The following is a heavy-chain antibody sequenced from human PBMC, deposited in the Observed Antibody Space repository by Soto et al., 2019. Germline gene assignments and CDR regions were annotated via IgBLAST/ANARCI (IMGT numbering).Heavy chain of an antibody. J-gene: IGHJ4*02. CDR1: GGSISSGGYS. CDR3: ARERVGSGYDFFDY. CDR2: IYHSGST. D-gene: IGHD5-12*01. V-gene: IGHV4-30-2*01. Sequence: QLQLQESGSGLVKPSQTLSLTCAVSGGSISSGGYSWSWIRQPPGKGLEWIGYIYHSGSTYYNPSLKSRVTISVDRSKNQFSLKLSSVTAADTAVYYCARERVGSGYDFFDYWGQGTLVTVSS.